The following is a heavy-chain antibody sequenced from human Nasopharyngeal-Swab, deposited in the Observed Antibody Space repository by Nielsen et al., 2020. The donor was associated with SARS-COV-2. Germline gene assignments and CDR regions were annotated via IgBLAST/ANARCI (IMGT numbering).Heavy chain of an antibody. CDR3: ARGSPAVDYGDYSSWAFDI. V-gene: IGHV1-69*04. CDR1: GGTFSSYA. Sequence: SVKVSCKASGGTFSSYAISWVRQAPGQGLEWMGRIIPILGIANYAQKFQGRVTITADKSTSTAYMELSSLRSEDTAVYYCARGSPAVDYGDYSSWAFDIWGQGTMVTVSS. D-gene: IGHD4-17*01. CDR2: IIPILGIA. J-gene: IGHJ3*02.